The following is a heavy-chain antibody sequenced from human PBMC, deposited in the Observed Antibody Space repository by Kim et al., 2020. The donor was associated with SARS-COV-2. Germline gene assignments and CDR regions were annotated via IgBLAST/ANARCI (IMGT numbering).Heavy chain of an antibody. Sequence: KSRVTLSVDTSKNQFSLKLSSVTAADTAVYYCARTPGYSSGWYVGPNIDYWGQGTLVTVSS. J-gene: IGHJ4*02. CDR3: ARTPGYSSGWYVGPNIDY. V-gene: IGHV4-59*01. D-gene: IGHD6-19*01.